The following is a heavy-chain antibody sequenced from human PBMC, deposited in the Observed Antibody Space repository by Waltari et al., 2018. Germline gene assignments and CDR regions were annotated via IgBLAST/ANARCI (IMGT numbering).Heavy chain of an antibody. D-gene: IGHD3-16*01. V-gene: IGHV1-8*03. J-gene: IGHJ6*02. Sequence: QGQLVQSGADVKKPGASVTVSCKASGYTFTSYDINWLRQASGQGLEWMGWMNPNSGNTGYAQKFQGRVTITRNTSISTAYMELSSLRSEDTAVYYCASRPSPVWGGDYYGMDVWGQGTTVTVSS. CDR1: GYTFTSYD. CDR2: MNPNSGNT. CDR3: ASRPSPVWGGDYYGMDV.